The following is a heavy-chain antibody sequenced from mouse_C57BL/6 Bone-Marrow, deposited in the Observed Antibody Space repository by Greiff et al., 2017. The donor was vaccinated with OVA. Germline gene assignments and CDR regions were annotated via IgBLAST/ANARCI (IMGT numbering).Heavy chain of an antibody. V-gene: IGHV1-55*01. J-gene: IGHJ3*01. CDR2: IYPGSGST. D-gene: IGHD2-1*01. Sequence: QVQLQQSGAELVKPGASVKMSCKASGYTFTSYWITWVKQRPGQGLEWIGDIYPGSGSTNYNEKFKSKATLTVDTSSSTAYMQLSSLTSEDSAVYYCAREAGNYGWFADWGQGTLVTVSA. CDR3: AREAGNYGWFAD. CDR1: GYTFTSYW.